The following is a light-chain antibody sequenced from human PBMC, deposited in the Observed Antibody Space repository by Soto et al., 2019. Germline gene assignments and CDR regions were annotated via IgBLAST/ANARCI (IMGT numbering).Light chain of an antibody. Sequence: QSVLTQPPSVSAAPGQKVTISCSGSSSNIGNNYLSWYQQLPGTAPKLLIYDTDKRPSGIPDRFSGSKSGTSATLGITGLQTGDEADYYCGTWDSSLSANVFGGGTQLTVL. CDR1: SSNIGNNY. CDR3: GTWDSSLSANV. V-gene: IGLV1-51*01. CDR2: DTD. J-gene: IGLJ3*02.